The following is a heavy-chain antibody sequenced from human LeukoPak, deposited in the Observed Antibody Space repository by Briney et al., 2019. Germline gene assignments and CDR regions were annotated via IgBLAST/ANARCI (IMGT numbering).Heavy chain of an antibody. CDR3: ARDTGYCSGGSCYHNYFDY. V-gene: IGHV4-61*01. Sequence: SETLSLTCTVSGGTVSSGSYYWSWIRQPPGGGLEWIGYVYYTGNTNFNPSLKSRATISVDTSKNQFSLRLTSVTAADTAVYYCARDTGYCSGGSCYHNYFDYWGQGILVTVSS. CDR1: GGTVSSGSYY. D-gene: IGHD2-15*01. J-gene: IGHJ4*02. CDR2: VYYTGNT.